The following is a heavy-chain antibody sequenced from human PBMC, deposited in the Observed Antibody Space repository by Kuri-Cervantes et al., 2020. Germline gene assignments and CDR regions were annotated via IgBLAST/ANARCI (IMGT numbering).Heavy chain of an antibody. D-gene: IGHD1-26*01. CDR2: IFYSGST. Sequence: SETLSLTCTVSGGSISSSSYHWGWIRQPPGKGLEWSGNIFYSGSTYYNPSLKSRVTISVDTSKNQFSLKLNSVTAADTAVYYCARRPNSGSFLGTFDIWGQGTMVTVSS. CDR1: GGSISSSSYH. CDR3: ARRPNSGSFLGTFDI. J-gene: IGHJ3*02. V-gene: IGHV4-39*01.